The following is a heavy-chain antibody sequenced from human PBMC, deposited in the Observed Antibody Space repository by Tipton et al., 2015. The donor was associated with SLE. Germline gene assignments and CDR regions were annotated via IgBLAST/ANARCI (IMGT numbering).Heavy chain of an antibody. CDR1: GYTFTDYW. J-gene: IGHJ4*02. V-gene: IGHV5-51*01. Sequence: QLVQSGAEVKKPGESLKISCKGSGYTFTDYWIGWVRQMPGKGLEWMGNFSPGDSDTRYSPSFQGQVTISADKSISTAYLEWSSLKASDTAMYYWARQNGYNRDYWGQGTLVTVSS. CDR2: FSPGDSDT. CDR3: ARQNGYNRDY. D-gene: IGHD5-24*01.